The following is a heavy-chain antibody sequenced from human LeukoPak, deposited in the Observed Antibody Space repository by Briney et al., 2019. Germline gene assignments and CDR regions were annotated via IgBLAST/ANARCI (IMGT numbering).Heavy chain of an antibody. Sequence: QPGGSLRLSCAASGFTFSSYAMSWVRQAPGKGLEWVSAICGSGGSTYYADSVKGRFTISRDNSKNTLYLQMNSLRAEDTAVYYCAKDLRVGPAAIWPRITMIVPAGDAFDIWGQGTMVTVSS. V-gene: IGHV3-23*01. D-gene: IGHD3-22*01. CDR2: ICGSGGST. J-gene: IGHJ3*02. CDR3: AKDLRVGPAAIWPRITMIVPAGDAFDI. CDR1: GFTFSSYA.